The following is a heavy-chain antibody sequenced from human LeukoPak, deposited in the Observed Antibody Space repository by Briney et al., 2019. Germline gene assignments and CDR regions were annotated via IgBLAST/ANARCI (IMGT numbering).Heavy chain of an antibody. D-gene: IGHD2-15*01. Sequence: GGSLRLSCAAWVLTFSRYAMTGVRQAPGKGLEWVSVVTANGGSTNYADSVKGRFTISRDNSKNTLYLQSDSLRAEATAVYYCAKSPGGGYLFDYWGQGTLVTVSS. CDR3: AKSPGGGYLFDY. V-gene: IGHV3-23*01. CDR1: VLTFSRYA. CDR2: VTANGGST. J-gene: IGHJ4*02.